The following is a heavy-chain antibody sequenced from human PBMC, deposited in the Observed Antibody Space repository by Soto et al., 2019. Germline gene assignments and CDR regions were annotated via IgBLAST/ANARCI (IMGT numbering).Heavy chain of an antibody. CDR2: IIPIFGKA. J-gene: IGHJ6*02. CDR3: ADCGVDCQSDVYGMDV. Sequence: QVQLVQSGAEVKKPGSSVKVSCKASGGTFSSYAISWVRQAPGQGLEWMGGIIPIFGKADYAQKFQGRVTITAHKSTSTAYVELSSMSSEDTAVYYCADCGVDCQSDVYGMDVWGQGTTVNVSS. D-gene: IGHD2-21*02. CDR1: GGTFSSYA. V-gene: IGHV1-69*06.